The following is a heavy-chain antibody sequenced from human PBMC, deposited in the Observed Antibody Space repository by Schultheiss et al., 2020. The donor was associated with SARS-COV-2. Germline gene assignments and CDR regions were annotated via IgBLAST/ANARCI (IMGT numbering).Heavy chain of an antibody. Sequence: GESLKISCAASGFTFSDYYMSWIRQAPGKGLEWVSYISSSSSTIYYADSVKGRFTISRDNAKNSLYLQMNSLRAKDTAVYYCARNAARLITRAQFDYWGQGTLVTVSS. CDR2: ISSSSSTI. CDR1: GFTFSDYY. J-gene: IGHJ4*02. V-gene: IGHV3-11*04. D-gene: IGHD6-6*01. CDR3: ARNAARLITRAQFDY.